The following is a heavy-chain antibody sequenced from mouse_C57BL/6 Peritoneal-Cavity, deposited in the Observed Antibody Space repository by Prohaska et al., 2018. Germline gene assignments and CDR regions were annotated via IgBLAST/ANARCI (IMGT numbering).Heavy chain of an antibody. V-gene: IGHV6-3*01. CDR1: GFTFSNYW. Sequence: EVKLEESGGGLVQPGGSMKLSCVASGFTFSNYWMNWVRQSPEKGLEWVAQIRLKSDNYATHYAESVKGRFTISRDDSKSSVYLQMNNLRAEDTGIYYCTDGLHAMDYWGQGTSVTVSS. CDR3: TDGLHAMDY. D-gene: IGHD2-2*01. J-gene: IGHJ4*01. CDR2: IRLKSDNYAT.